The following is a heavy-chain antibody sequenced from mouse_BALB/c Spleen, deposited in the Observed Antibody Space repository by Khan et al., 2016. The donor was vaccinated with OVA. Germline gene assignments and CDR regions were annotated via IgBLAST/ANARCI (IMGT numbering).Heavy chain of an antibody. D-gene: IGHD2-2*01. CDR2: INPSSGGT. Sequence: QVQLQQSGAELVKPGASVRLSCKASGYTFTSYYLYWVKQRPGQGLEWIGDINPSSGGTNCNEKFKSKATLTVDKSSSTAYIQLNSLTSEDSAVYYCTRSGYGSFAYWGQGTLVTVSA. V-gene: IGHV1S81*02. CDR3: TRSGYGSFAY. J-gene: IGHJ3*01. CDR1: GYTFTSYY.